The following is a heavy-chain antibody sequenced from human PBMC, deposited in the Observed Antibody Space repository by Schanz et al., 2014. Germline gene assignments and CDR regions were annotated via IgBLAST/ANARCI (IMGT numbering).Heavy chain of an antibody. V-gene: IGHV3-48*01. J-gene: IGHJ4*02. CDR2: ITYNGGTI. CDR1: GFTFSTDA. Sequence: VQLVESGGGVVQPGGSLRLSCAASGFTFSTDAMSWVRQAPGKGLEWISYITYNGGTIYYADSVKGRFTISRDNAKNSLYLEMNSLRPEDTAVYYCAKYRGYYRVSGSYRELEYWGQGTLVTVSS. CDR3: AKYRGYYRVSGSYRELEY. D-gene: IGHD3-10*01.